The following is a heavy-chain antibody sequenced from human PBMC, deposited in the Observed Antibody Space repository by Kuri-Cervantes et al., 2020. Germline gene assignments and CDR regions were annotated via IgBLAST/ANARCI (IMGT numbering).Heavy chain of an antibody. J-gene: IGHJ4*02. CDR1: GFTFSSYS. CDR3: ARDPSIAVAGRGYFDY. Sequence: GGSLRLSCAASGFTFSSYSMNWVRQAPGKGLEWVSGINWNGGSTDYADSVKGRFTISRDNAKNSLYLQMNSLRAEDTAVYYCARDPSIAVAGRGYFDYWGQGTLVTVSS. D-gene: IGHD6-19*01. CDR2: INWNGGST. V-gene: IGHV3-20*04.